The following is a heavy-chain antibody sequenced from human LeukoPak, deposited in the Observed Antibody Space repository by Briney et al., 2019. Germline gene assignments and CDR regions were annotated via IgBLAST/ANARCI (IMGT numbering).Heavy chain of an antibody. Sequence: GALRLSCAASGFTFSSYSMNWVRQAPGKGLEWVSSISPSSSSIYYADSVKGRFTISRDNAKNSLYLQVNSLRAEDTAVYYCARDPEDTAMVSFDYWGQGTLVTASS. CDR3: ARDPEDTAMVSFDY. CDR2: ISPSSSSI. V-gene: IGHV3-21*01. D-gene: IGHD5-18*01. J-gene: IGHJ4*02. CDR1: GFTFSSYS.